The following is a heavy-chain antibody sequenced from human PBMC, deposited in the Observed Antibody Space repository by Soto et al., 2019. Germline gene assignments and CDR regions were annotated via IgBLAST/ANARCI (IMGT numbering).Heavy chain of an antibody. CDR2: IYPGDSDT. J-gene: IGHJ5*02. CDR1: GYIFTNYW. Sequence: GESLKISCKGSGYIFTNYWIGWVRQMPGKGLEWMGIIYPGDSDTRYSPSFQGQVNISVDKSISTAYLQWTSLKASDTATYYCARHGSIGARQNWFDPWGQGTPVTVSS. D-gene: IGHD6-6*01. V-gene: IGHV5-51*01. CDR3: ARHGSIGARQNWFDP.